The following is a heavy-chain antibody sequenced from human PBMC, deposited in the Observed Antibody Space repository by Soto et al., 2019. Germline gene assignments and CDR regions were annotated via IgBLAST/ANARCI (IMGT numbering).Heavy chain of an antibody. V-gene: IGHV3-74*01. J-gene: IGHJ4*02. CDR3: ARGRIAVAGTGYYFDD. Sequence: EVQLVESGGGLVQPGGSLRLSCAASGFTFSSNWMHWVRQAPGKGLVWVSRINTVGSGTTYADSVKGRFTISRDNAKNTLYLQMNSLRADDTAVYYCARGRIAVAGTGYYFDDWGQGTLVTVSS. CDR2: INTVGSGT. CDR1: GFTFSSNW. D-gene: IGHD6-19*01.